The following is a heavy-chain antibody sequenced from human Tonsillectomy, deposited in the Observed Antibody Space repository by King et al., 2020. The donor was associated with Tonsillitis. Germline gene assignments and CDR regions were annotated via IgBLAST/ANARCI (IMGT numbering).Heavy chain of an antibody. J-gene: IGHJ6*02. V-gene: IGHV4-39*01. CDR3: ATGLPWPAGYYYYAMDV. CDR2: IYYSGNT. D-gene: IGHD2-2*01. CDR1: GDSISSTSYF. Sequence: QLQESGPGLVKPSETLSLTCTVSGDSISSTSYFWGWIRQPPGKGLEWIGGIYYSGNTYYNPSLKSRVTISIDTSQNQFSLKLTSVTAADTAVYYCATGLPWPAGYYYYAMDVWGQGTTVTVSS.